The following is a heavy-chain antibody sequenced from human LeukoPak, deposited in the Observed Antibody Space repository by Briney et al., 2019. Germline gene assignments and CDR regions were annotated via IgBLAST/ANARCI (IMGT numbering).Heavy chain of an antibody. J-gene: IGHJ3*02. V-gene: IGHV3-21*01. Sequence: GGSLRLSCAASGFTFSSYSMNWVRQAPGKGLEWVSSISSSSSYIYYADSVKGRFTISRDNAKNSLYLQMSSLRAEDTAVYYCATCDYSSSLKVAFDIWGQGAMVTVSS. CDR1: GFTFSSYS. CDR3: ATCDYSSSLKVAFDI. D-gene: IGHD6-6*01. CDR2: ISSSSSYI.